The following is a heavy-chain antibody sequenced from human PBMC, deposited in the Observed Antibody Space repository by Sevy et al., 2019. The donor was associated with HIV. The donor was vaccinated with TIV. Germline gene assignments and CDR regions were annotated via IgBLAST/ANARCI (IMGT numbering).Heavy chain of an antibody. J-gene: IGHJ4*02. D-gene: IGHD3-22*01. Sequence: GSLRLFCATSGFTFRKAWVKWVPPAPGKGLEWGGRIKSKNDGGTTDYAAPVKGRLTISRDDSKNTLYLQMNSLKTEDTAVYYCTPQDYYDSSGYKTLDYWGQGTLVTVSS. CDR3: TPQDYYDSSGYKTLDY. V-gene: IGHV3-15*07. CDR2: IKSKNDGGTT. CDR1: GFTFRKAW.